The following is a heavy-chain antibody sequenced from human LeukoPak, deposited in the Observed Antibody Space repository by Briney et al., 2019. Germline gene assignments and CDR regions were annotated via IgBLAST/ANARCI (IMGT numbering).Heavy chain of an antibody. CDR3: ARDVYGGHSLDY. V-gene: IGHV3-33*01. D-gene: IGHD4-23*01. J-gene: IGHJ4*02. CDR1: GFTSIIDG. Sequence: PGGSLRLSCAAPGFTSIIDGMHGVPQAPGKGLEWVAVIWYDGSNKYYADSVKGRFTISRDNSKNTLYLQMNSLRAEDTAVYYCARDVYGGHSLDYWGQGTLVTVSS. CDR2: IWYDGSNK.